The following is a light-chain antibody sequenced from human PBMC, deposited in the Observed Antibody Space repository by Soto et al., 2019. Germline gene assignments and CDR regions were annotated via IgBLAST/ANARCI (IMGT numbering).Light chain of an antibody. CDR1: QSVLYSSNNKNY. CDR2: WAS. V-gene: IGKV4-1*01. CDR3: QKYYSTPRT. Sequence: DIVMTQSPDSLAVSLGERSTINCKSSQSVLYSSNNKNYLAWYQQKPGQPPKLLIYWASTRESGVPDRFSGSGSGTDFTLTISSLPAEDVEVYYCQKYYSTPRTFGQGTKVEIK. J-gene: IGKJ1*01.